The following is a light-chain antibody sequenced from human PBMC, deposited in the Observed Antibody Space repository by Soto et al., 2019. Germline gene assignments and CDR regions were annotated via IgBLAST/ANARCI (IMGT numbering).Light chain of an antibody. Sequence: QSVLTQPSSVSASPGQSISISCTGTSDDIGAYDYVSWYQQHPGKAPKLIPYAVSNRPSGVSTRFSGSKSGNTASLTISGVQADDEADYYCSSYRSSDTLEVFGTGTKVTVL. CDR2: AVS. V-gene: IGLV2-14*01. CDR3: SSYRSSDTLEV. J-gene: IGLJ1*01. CDR1: SDDIGAYDY.